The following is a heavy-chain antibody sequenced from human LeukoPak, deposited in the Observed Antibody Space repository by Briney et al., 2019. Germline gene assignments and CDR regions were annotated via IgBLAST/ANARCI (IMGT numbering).Heavy chain of an antibody. J-gene: IGHJ5*02. Sequence: GASVKVSCKXSGYTFTGYYMHWVRQAPGQGLEWMGRINPNSGGTNYAQKFQGRVTMTRDTSISTAYMELSRLRSDDTAVYYCARERVRGVIITGWFDPWGQGTLVTVSS. D-gene: IGHD3-10*01. CDR1: GYTFTGYY. V-gene: IGHV1-2*06. CDR2: INPNSGGT. CDR3: ARERVRGVIITGWFDP.